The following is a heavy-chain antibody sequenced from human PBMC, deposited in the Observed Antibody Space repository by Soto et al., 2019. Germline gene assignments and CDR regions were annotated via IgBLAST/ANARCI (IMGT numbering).Heavy chain of an antibody. CDR2: MNPNSGNT. J-gene: IGHJ6*02. CDR1: GYTFTSYD. V-gene: IGHV1-8*01. Sequence: ASVKVSCKASGYTFTSYDINWVRQATGQGLEWMGWMNPNSGNTGYAQKFQGRVTMTRNTSISTAYMELSSLRSEDTAVYYCARGGTIFGVVIDYYYHYGMDVWGQGTTVTVSS. CDR3: ARGGTIFGVVIDYYYHYGMDV. D-gene: IGHD3-3*01.